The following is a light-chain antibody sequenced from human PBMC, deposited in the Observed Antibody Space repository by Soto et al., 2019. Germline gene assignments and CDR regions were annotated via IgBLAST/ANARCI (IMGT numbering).Light chain of an antibody. J-gene: IGLJ2*01. CDR1: SSNIGAYYD. CDR2: GNN. CDR3: QSFDSNLSTSL. Sequence: QSVLTQPPSVSGTLGQRVSISCTGTSSNIGAYYDVHWYQQLPGTAPRLLIFGNNNRPSGVPDRFSGSKSGTSASLAITGLQAEDEAIYYCQSFDSNLSTSLFGAGTKLTVL. V-gene: IGLV1-40*01.